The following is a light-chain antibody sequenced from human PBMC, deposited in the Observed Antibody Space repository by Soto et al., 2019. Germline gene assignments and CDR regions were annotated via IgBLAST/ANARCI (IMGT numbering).Light chain of an antibody. CDR1: QSINNIY. CDR2: GVS. Sequence: EIVLTQSPGTLSLSPGERATVSCRASQSINNIYFAWYQQKPGQAPRLLIYGVSRRDTGIPDRFSGSGSGTDFTLTISRLEPEDFAVYYSQQYGSSPRTFGQGTKVDIK. V-gene: IGKV3-20*01. J-gene: IGKJ1*01. CDR3: QQYGSSPRT.